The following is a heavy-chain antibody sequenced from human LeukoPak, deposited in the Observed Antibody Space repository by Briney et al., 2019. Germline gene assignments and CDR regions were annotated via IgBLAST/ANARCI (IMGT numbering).Heavy chain of an antibody. CDR2: IYDSGRT. D-gene: IGHD1-26*01. Sequence: SETLSLTCTVSGGSVSSGSYFWTWTRQSPGKRLEYVGYIYDSGRTNYNPSLKSRVTISKDTSKNQFSLKLSSVTAADTAVYYCARVANSGSYYGAFDIWGQGTMVTVSS. J-gene: IGHJ3*02. CDR1: GGSVSSGSYF. V-gene: IGHV4-61*01. CDR3: ARVANSGSYYGAFDI.